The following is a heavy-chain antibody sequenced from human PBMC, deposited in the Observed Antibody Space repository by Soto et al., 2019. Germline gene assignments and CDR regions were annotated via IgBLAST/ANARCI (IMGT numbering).Heavy chain of an antibody. CDR2: ISGTGGGT. Sequence: GGSLRLSCAASGFTFNNYAMNWVRQAPGKGLEWVATISGTGGGTYYADSVKGRFTISRDNSKNTLYLQMNSLRVEDTAVYYCAKDRIGGNFDYWGQGTQVTVSS. CDR1: GFTFNNYA. CDR3: AKDRIGGNFDY. J-gene: IGHJ4*02. V-gene: IGHV3-23*01.